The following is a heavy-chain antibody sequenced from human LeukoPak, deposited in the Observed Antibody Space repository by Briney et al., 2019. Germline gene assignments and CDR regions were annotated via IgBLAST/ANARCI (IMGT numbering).Heavy chain of an antibody. Sequence: ASVKVSCKASGYTFTGYYMHWVRQAPGQGLEWMGWINPNSGGTNYAQKFQGRVTMTRDTSTSTAYMELSRLRSDDTAVYYCARDLITMVRGVMSWFDPWGQGTLVTVSS. CDR3: ARDLITMVRGVMSWFDP. D-gene: IGHD3-10*01. J-gene: IGHJ5*02. CDR1: GYTFTGYY. CDR2: INPNSGGT. V-gene: IGHV1-2*02.